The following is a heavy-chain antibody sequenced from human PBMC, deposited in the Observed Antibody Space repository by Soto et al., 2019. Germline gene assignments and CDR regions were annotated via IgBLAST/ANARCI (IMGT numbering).Heavy chain of an antibody. Sequence: SETLSLTCAVYGGSFSGYYWSWIRQPPGKGLEWIGEINHSGSTNYNPSLKSRVTISVDTSKNQFSLKLSSVTAADTAVYYCARGLKFIYDYSNRYYMDVWGKGTTVTVSS. D-gene: IGHD4-4*01. CDR1: GGSFSGYY. V-gene: IGHV4-34*01. J-gene: IGHJ6*03. CDR3: ARGLKFIYDYSNRYYMDV. CDR2: INHSGST.